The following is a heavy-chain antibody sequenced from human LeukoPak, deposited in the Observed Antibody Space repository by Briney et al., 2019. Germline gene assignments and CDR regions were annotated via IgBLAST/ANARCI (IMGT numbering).Heavy chain of an antibody. CDR1: GGSISSSSYY. CDR3: ARRPEYCSSTSCLGYYYYYMDV. J-gene: IGHJ6*03. V-gene: IGHV4-39*01. Sequence: PSETLSLTCTVSGGSISSSSYYWGWIRQPPGKGLEWIGSIYYSGSTYYNPSLKSRVTISVDTSKNQFSLKLSSVTAAETAVYYCARRPEYCSSTSCLGYYYYYMDVWGKGTTVTVSS. CDR2: IYYSGST. D-gene: IGHD2-2*01.